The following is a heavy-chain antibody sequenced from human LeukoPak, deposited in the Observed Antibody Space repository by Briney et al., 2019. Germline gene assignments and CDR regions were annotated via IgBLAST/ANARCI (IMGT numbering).Heavy chain of an antibody. D-gene: IGHD3-10*01. CDR1: GFTVSTNY. V-gene: IGHV3-53*01. CDR2: IYSDGRT. J-gene: IGHJ3*02. Sequence: GGSLRLSCAASGFTVSTNYMSWVRQAPGKGLEWVSVIYSDGRTYYADSVKGRFTISRDNSKNTLYLQMNCLRAEDTAVYYCARDSGRFDVFDIWGQGTMVTVSS. CDR3: ARDSGRFDVFDI.